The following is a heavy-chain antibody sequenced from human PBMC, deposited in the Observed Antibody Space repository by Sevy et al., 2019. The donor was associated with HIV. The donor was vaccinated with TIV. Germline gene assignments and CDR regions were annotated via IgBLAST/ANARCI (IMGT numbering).Heavy chain of an antibody. D-gene: IGHD6-19*01. J-gene: IGHJ4*02. Sequence: GGSLRLSCAASGFTFSSYWMSWVRQAPGKGLEWVANIKQDGSEKYYVDSVKGRFTISRDNAKNSLYLQMNSLRAEDTAVYYCARDLRYSSGWYEYYFHYWGQGTLVTVSS. CDR1: GFTFSSYW. CDR2: IKQDGSEK. CDR3: ARDLRYSSGWYEYYFHY. V-gene: IGHV3-7*03.